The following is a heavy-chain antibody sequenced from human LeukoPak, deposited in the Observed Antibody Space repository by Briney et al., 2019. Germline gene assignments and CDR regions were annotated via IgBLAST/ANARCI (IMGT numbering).Heavy chain of an antibody. CDR2: ISSSRDTT. V-gene: IGHV3-23*01. Sequence: PGGSLRLSCEASGVTFSSYGVNWVRQAPGKGLEWISLISSSRDTTYYADSVKGRFTISRDNSKNTVYLQMNTLRAEDTAIYYCAKVRRAFSNNYDSLDTWGHGTLVTVSS. J-gene: IGHJ5*01. CDR1: GVTFSSYG. CDR3: AKVRRAFSNNYDSLDT. D-gene: IGHD3-22*01.